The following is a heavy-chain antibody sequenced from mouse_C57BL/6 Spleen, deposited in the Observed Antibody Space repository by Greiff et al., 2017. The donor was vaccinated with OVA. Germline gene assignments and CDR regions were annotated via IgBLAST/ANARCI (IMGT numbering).Heavy chain of an antibody. Sequence: VQLQQSGPELVKPGASVEMSCKASGYTFTDYNMHWVKQSHGKSLEWIGYINPNNGGTSYNQKFKGKATLTVNKSSSTAYMELRSLTSEDSAVYYCARRGYDYDEGFDYWGQGTTLTVSS. CDR3: ARRGYDYDEGFDY. CDR1: GYTFTDYN. V-gene: IGHV1-22*01. J-gene: IGHJ2*01. D-gene: IGHD2-4*01. CDR2: INPNNGGT.